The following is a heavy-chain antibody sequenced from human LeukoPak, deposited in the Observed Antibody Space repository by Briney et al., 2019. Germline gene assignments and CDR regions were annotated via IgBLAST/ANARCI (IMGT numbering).Heavy chain of an antibody. Sequence: PGGSLGLFCAASGFTFGSYGMSWVRQAPGKGLEWVSFITPNADRTSYADSVEGRFTISRDNPRNTVYMQMNSLRDEDTAVYYCAIMHGYYDGSGYWVQWGQGTLVTVSS. CDR3: AIMHGYYDGSGYWVQ. J-gene: IGHJ1*01. V-gene: IGHV3-23*01. CDR2: ITPNADRT. D-gene: IGHD3-22*01. CDR1: GFTFGSYG.